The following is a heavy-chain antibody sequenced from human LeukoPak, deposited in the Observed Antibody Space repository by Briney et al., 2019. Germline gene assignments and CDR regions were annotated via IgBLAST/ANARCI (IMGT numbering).Heavy chain of an antibody. V-gene: IGHV4-34*01. D-gene: IGHD3-10*01. J-gene: IGHJ4*02. CDR1: GGSFSGSY. CDR3: ARGIVYGSGSYYKAYYFDS. CDR2: INHSGTT. Sequence: SETLPLTCSVSGGSFSGSYWSWIRQPPGKGLEWIGEINHSGTTNYNPSLASRVTVSVDTSKNQFSLNLTSVTAADTAVYFCARGIVYGSGSYYKAYYFDSWGQGTLVTVSS.